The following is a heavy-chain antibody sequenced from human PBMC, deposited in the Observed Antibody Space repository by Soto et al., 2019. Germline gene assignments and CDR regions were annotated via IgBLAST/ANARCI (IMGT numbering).Heavy chain of an antibody. D-gene: IGHD2-15*01. CDR2: IYYSGST. Sequence: QVQLQETGPGLVKPSQTLSLTCTVSGGSISSGGYYWSWIRQHPGKGLEWIGYIYYSGSTYYNPSLKSRVTISVDTSKNQFSLKLSSVTAADTAVYYCARGSVVAATLFDYWGQGTLVTVSS. CDR3: ARGSVVAATLFDY. CDR1: GGSISSGGYY. J-gene: IGHJ4*02. V-gene: IGHV4-31*03.